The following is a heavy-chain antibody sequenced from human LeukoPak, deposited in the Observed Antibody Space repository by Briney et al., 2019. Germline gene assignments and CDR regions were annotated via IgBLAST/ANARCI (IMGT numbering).Heavy chain of an antibody. J-gene: IGHJ6*03. Sequence: SETLSLTCTVSGGSISSSTYYWGWIRQPPGKGLEWFGSIYYTGSSHYNPSLRSRATISVDTSKNQFSLKLSSVTAADTAVYYCTRAASSGPLFTYHMDVWGKGTTVTVSS. V-gene: IGHV4-39*07. CDR1: GGSISSSTYY. CDR2: IYYTGSS. D-gene: IGHD3-22*01. CDR3: TRAASSGPLFTYHMDV.